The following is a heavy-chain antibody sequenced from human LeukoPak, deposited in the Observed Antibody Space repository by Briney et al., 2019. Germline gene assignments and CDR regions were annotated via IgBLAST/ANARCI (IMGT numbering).Heavy chain of an antibody. CDR1: GFTFSSYW. Sequence: PGGSLRLSCAASGFTFSSYWMHWVRQAPGKGLVWVSRINSGGSSTSYADSVKGRFTISRDNAKNTLYLQMNSLRAEDTAVYYCARSAHCSGGSCYSPFDYWGQGTLVTVSS. J-gene: IGHJ4*02. V-gene: IGHV3-74*01. D-gene: IGHD2-15*01. CDR3: ARSAHCSGGSCYSPFDY. CDR2: INSGGSST.